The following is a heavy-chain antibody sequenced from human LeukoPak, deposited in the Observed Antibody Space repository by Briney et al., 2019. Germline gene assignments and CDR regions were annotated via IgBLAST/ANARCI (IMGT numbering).Heavy chain of an antibody. V-gene: IGHV4-59*08. CDR3: ARGVLRFLEYYFDY. D-gene: IGHD3-3*01. CDR1: GGSIAAYY. J-gene: IGHJ4*02. CDR2: VYYSGST. Sequence: SETLSLNCTISGGSIAAYYWNWIRHSPGRGLEWIGYVYYSGSTNYNPSLKSRVTISVDTSKNQFSLKLSSVTAADTAVYYCARGVLRFLEYYFDYWGQGTLVTVSS.